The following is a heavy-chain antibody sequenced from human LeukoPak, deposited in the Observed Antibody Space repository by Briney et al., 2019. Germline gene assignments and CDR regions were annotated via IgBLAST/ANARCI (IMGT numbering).Heavy chain of an antibody. CDR2: ISWNSGSI. CDR3: AKDALDLYYDSSGYPFDY. D-gene: IGHD3-22*01. J-gene: IGHJ4*02. Sequence: GGSLRLSCAASGFTFDDYAMHWVRQAPGKGLEWVSGISWNSGSIGYADSVKGRFTISRDNAKNSLYLQMNSLRAEDTALYYCAKDALDLYYDSSGYPFDYWGQGTLVTVPS. V-gene: IGHV3-9*01. CDR1: GFTFDDYA.